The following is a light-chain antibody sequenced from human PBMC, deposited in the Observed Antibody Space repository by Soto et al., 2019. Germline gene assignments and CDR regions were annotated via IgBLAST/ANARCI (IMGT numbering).Light chain of an antibody. J-gene: IGKJ4*02. CDR3: QQADSFPLT. Sequence: DIQMTQSPSSVSASVGDRVTITCRASQAISNWLAWYQHKPGKAPRLLIYAASSLQSGAPSRFRGSGSGTYFTLTISRLGPEDIAAYCWQQADSFPLTFGGGTKVEIK. CDR1: QAISNW. CDR2: AAS. V-gene: IGKV1-12*01.